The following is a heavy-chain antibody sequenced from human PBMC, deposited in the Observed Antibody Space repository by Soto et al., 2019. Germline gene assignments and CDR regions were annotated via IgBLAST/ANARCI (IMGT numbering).Heavy chain of an antibody. CDR2: IIPIFGTA. V-gene: IGHV1-69*13. D-gene: IGHD3-22*01. CDR1: GGTFSSYA. CDR3: ARAKDSSGYAEFDY. Sequence: GASVKVSCKASGGTFSSYAISWLRQAPGQGLEWMGGIIPIFGTANYAQKFQGRVTITADESTSTAYMELSSLRSEDTAVYYCARAKDSSGYAEFDYWGQGTLVTVSS. J-gene: IGHJ4*02.